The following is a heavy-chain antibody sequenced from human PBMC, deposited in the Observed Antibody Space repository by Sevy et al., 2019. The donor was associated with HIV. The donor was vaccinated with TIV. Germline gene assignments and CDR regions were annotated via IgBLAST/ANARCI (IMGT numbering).Heavy chain of an antibody. CDR2: ITLSGSST. Sequence: GGSLRLSCTAYGFTFSNYEMNWVRQAPGKGLEWVSYITLSGSSTYYAASVKGRFTISRDNAKNSLYLQMNSLRAEDTAVYYCARDRQGITVAGTAIDYWGQGTLVTVSS. CDR3: ARDRQGITVAGTAIDY. CDR1: GFTFSNYE. J-gene: IGHJ4*02. D-gene: IGHD6-19*01. V-gene: IGHV3-48*03.